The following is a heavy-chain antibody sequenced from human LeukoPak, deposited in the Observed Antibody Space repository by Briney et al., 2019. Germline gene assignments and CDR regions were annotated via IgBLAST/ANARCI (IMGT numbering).Heavy chain of an antibody. D-gene: IGHD3-22*01. Sequence: ASVKVSCKASGYTFTSYDINWVRQAPGQGLEWMVWMNPNSGNTGYAQKFQGRVTMTRNTSISTAYMELSSLRSDDTAVYYCARGPFVTMIVVVNKTLDYWGQGTLVTVSS. V-gene: IGHV1-8*01. CDR1: GYTFTSYD. J-gene: IGHJ4*02. CDR2: MNPNSGNT. CDR3: ARGPFVTMIVVVNKTLDY.